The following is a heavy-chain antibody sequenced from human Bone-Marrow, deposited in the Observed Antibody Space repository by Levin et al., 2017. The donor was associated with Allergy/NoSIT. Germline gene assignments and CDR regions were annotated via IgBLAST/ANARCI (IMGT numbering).Heavy chain of an antibody. CDR3: AKENGFYDFWTGTLRRPRDQHYYGMDV. CDR2: ITSSGDKT. D-gene: IGHD3-3*01. V-gene: IGHV3-23*01. Sequence: GGSLRLSCAASGFTFSTYALTWVRQAPGKGLEWVSLITSSGDKTYYADSVKGRFTISRDNSKNTLYLQMNSLRADDTAVYYCAKENGFYDFWTGTLRRPRDQHYYGMDVWGQGTAVTVSS. J-gene: IGHJ6*02. CDR1: GFTFSTYA.